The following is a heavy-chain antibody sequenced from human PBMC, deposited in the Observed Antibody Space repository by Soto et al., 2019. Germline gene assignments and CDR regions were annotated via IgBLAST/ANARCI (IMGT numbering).Heavy chain of an antibody. CDR1: GFTFNNYA. Sequence: GGSLRVSCAASGFTFNNYAMSWVRLAAGKGLDWVSAISAGGDSTYYAGSVKGRFTISRDNSKNTLSLQMDNLRTEDTAVYYCHGYGYWGQGTLVTVSS. D-gene: IGHD5-18*01. CDR2: ISAGGDST. CDR3: HGYGY. J-gene: IGHJ4*02. V-gene: IGHV3-23*01.